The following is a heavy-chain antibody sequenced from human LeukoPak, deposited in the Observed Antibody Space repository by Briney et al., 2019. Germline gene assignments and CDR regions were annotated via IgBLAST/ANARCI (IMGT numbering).Heavy chain of an antibody. J-gene: IGHJ6*02. Sequence: SETLSLTCTVSGGSISSSSYYWGWIRQPPGKGLEWIGSIYSGGSSYYNPSLKSRVSISVDTSNNQFSLKVNSVTAADTAVYYCARDAGHQLSRRNYYAMDVWGQGTTVTVSS. CDR2: IYSGGSS. CDR3: ARDAGHQLSRRNYYAMDV. D-gene: IGHD2-2*01. CDR1: GGSISSSSYY. V-gene: IGHV4-39*07.